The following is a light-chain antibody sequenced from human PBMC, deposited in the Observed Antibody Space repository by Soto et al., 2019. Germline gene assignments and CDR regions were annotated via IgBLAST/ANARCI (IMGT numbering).Light chain of an antibody. CDR3: QQGASFPRN. CDR2: AAS. CDR1: QAVSTW. J-gene: IGKJ4*01. Sequence: DIQMTQSPSSVSASVGDTVTITGRASQAVSTWLAWYQQKPGGAPKLLIYAASTLQSGVPSRFSGSGSGTDLTLTIRSLQPEDFATYYCQQGASFPRNFRGGTK. V-gene: IGKV1-12*01.